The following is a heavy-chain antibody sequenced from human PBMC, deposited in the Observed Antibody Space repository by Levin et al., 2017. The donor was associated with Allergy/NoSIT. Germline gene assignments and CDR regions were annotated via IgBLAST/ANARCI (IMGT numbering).Heavy chain of an antibody. CDR2: ISWNSDTI. Sequence: GGSLRLSCAASGFTFNDYAMHWVRQTPGKGLEWVSGISWNSDTIGYADSVKGRFTISRDNAKNSLYLQMNSLRVEDTALYYCAKVGGLGSYYKSVFESWGQGTLVIVSS. D-gene: IGHD3-10*01. V-gene: IGHV3-9*01. CDR3: AKVGGLGSYYKSVFES. J-gene: IGHJ4*02. CDR1: GFTFNDYA.